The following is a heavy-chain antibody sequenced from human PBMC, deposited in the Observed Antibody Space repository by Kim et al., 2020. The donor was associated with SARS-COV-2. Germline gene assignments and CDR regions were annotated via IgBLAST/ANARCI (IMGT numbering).Heavy chain of an antibody. D-gene: IGHD3-10*01. Sequence: AASVKGRFTISRDDSKSIAYLQMNSLKPEDTAVYYCTSRFGELYYYYGMDVWGQGTTVTVSS. J-gene: IGHJ6*02. CDR3: TSRFGELYYYYGMDV. V-gene: IGHV3-49*02.